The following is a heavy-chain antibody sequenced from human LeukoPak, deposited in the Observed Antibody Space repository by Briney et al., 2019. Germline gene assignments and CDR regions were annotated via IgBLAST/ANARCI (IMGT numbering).Heavy chain of an antibody. CDR3: ARDGVVVVPAAIVFDAFDI. D-gene: IGHD2-2*01. CDR2: ISSSSSYI. Sequence: GGSLRLSCAASGFTFSSYSMNWVRQAPGKGLEWVSSISSSSSYIYYADSVKGRFTISRDNAKNSLYLQMSSLRAEDTAVYYCARDGVVVVPAAIVFDAFDIWGQGTMVTVSS. J-gene: IGHJ3*02. CDR1: GFTFSSYS. V-gene: IGHV3-21*01.